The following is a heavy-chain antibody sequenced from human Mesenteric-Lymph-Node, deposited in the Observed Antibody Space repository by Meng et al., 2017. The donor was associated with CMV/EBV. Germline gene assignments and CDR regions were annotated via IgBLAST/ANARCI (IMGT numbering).Heavy chain of an antibody. CDR3: ARDPNLKDRGWLDP. CDR1: GFTFSDYY. J-gene: IGHJ5*02. V-gene: IGHV3-11*04. Sequence: SGFTFSDYYMNWIRQTPGKGLEWLSYISSSGSTKYYADSVRGRFTISRDNAKNSLYLQMNSLRVEDTGVYYCARDPNLKDRGWLDPWGQGTLVTVSS. CDR2: ISSSGSTK. D-gene: IGHD3-16*01.